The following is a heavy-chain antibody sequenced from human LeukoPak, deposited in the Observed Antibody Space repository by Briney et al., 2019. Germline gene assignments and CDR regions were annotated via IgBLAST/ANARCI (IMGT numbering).Heavy chain of an antibody. CDR1: GYTFTSYG. CDR3: ARDRAARPLLYVPQFDY. D-gene: IGHD6-6*01. CDR2: ISAYNGNT. V-gene: IGHV1-18*01. Sequence: GASVKVSCKASGYTFTSYGISWVRQAPGQGLEWMGWISAYNGNTNYAQKLQGRVTMTTDTSTSTAYMELRSLRSDDTAVYYCARDRAARPLLYVPQFDYWGQGTLVTVSS. J-gene: IGHJ4*02.